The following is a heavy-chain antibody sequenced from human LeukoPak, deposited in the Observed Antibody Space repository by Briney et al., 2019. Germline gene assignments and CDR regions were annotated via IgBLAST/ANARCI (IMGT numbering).Heavy chain of an antibody. CDR2: IYYSGST. Sequence: PSETLSLTCTVSGGSISSSSYYWGWIRQPPGKGLEWIGSIYYSGSTYYNPSLKSRVTISVDTSKNQFSLKLSSVTAADTAVYYCARGEWPRSGDDAFDIWGQGTMVTVSS. CDR1: GGSISSSSYY. V-gene: IGHV4-39*07. J-gene: IGHJ3*02. D-gene: IGHD5-12*01. CDR3: ARGEWPRSGDDAFDI.